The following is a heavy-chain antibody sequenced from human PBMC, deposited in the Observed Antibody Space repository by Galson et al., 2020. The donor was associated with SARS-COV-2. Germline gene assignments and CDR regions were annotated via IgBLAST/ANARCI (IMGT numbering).Heavy chain of an antibody. D-gene: IGHD3-10*01. Sequence: SLKISCAASGFTFSNFAMHWVRQAPGKGLEWVAVISDDGTNTYYRDSVKGRFSISRDNSKNTLYLQMNSLRVEDTAVYHCAKSLWFGEILSPFDYWGQGAQATVSS. CDR3: AKSLWFGEILSPFDY. CDR1: GFTFSNFA. J-gene: IGHJ4*02. V-gene: IGHV3-30*18. CDR2: ISDDGTNT.